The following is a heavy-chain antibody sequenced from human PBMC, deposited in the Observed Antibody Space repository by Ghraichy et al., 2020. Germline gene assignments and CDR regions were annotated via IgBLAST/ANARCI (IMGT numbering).Heavy chain of an antibody. CDR1: GFSLSTSGVG. CDR3: AHSPEWQWLKRGYFDY. J-gene: IGHJ4*02. CDR2: IYWNDDK. Sequence: SGPTLVKPTQTLTLTCTFSGFSLSTSGVGVGWIRQPPGKALEWLALIYWNDDKRYSPSLKSRLTITKDTSKNQVVLTMTNMDPVDTATYYCAHSPEWQWLKRGYFDYWGQGTLVTVSS. V-gene: IGHV2-5*01. D-gene: IGHD6-19*01.